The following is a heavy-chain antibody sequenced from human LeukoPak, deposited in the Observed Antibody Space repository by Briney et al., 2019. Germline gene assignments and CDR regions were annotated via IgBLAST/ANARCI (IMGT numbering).Heavy chain of an antibody. CDR3: ARARSNAHFDY. V-gene: IGHV3-66*01. D-gene: IGHD2-15*01. CDR2: IYSGGST. CDR1: GFTFSSYS. J-gene: IGHJ4*02. Sequence: GGSLRLSCAASGFTFSSYSMNWVRQAPGKGLEWVSLIYSGGSTYYADSVKGRFTISRDNSNNTVYLQMNSLRAEDTAVYYCARARSNAHFDYWGQGTLVTVSS.